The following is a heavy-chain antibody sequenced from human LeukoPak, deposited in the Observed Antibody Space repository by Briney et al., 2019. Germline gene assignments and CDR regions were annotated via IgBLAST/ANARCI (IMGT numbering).Heavy chain of an antibody. V-gene: IGHV4-34*01. CDR2: INHSGST. CDR1: GGSISSYY. Sequence: PSETLSLTCTVSGGSISSYYWSWIRQPPGKGLEWIGEINHSGSTNYNPSLKSRVTISVDTSKNQFSLKLSSVTAADTAVYYCARRVVVVPAAIDYWGQGTLVTVSS. D-gene: IGHD2-2*01. CDR3: ARRVVVVPAAIDY. J-gene: IGHJ4*02.